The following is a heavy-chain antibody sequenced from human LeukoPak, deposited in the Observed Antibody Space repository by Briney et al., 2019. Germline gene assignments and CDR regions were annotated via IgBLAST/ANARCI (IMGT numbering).Heavy chain of an antibody. D-gene: IGHD2-2*01. CDR1: GFSFSSYS. CDR3: ARAAYASSPDY. Sequence: GGSLRLSCAASGFSFSSYSMNWVRQAPGKGLELVTYISPSSSDIYSADSVRGRFTISRDNAKNSLYLHMNSLRDEDTAVYYCARAAYASSPDYWGQGTLVTVSS. CDR2: ISPSSSDI. V-gene: IGHV3-48*02. J-gene: IGHJ4*02.